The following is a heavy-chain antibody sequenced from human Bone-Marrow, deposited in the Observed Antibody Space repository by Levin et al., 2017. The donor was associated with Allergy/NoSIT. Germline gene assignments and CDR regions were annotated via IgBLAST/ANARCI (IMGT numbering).Heavy chain of an antibody. V-gene: IGHV3-9*01. CDR1: GFSFADYA. Sequence: SCAASGFSFADYAMHWVRQAPGKGLEWVSGISSSSGSIGYADSVKGRFTISRDNTENSLYLQMNSLRREDTALYYCAKASNVRGSIAAVDYWGQGTLVTVSS. CDR2: ISSSSGSI. CDR3: AKASNVRGSIAAVDY. D-gene: IGHD6-25*01. J-gene: IGHJ4*02.